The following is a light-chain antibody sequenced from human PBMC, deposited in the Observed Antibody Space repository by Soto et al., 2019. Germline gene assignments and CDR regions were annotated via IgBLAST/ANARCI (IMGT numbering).Light chain of an antibody. CDR3: CSYAGSYTLL. V-gene: IGLV2-11*01. Sequence: QFVLTQARSGSGSPGQSVTISCTGTSSDVGAYNYVSWYQQHPGNAPKVMIYDVTKRPSGVPDRFSGSKSGNTASLTISGLQAEDEADYYCCSYAGSYTLLFGGGTKLTVL. J-gene: IGLJ2*01. CDR1: SSDVGAYNY. CDR2: DVT.